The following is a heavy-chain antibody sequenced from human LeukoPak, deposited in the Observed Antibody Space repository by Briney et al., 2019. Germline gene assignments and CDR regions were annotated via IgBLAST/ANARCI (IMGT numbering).Heavy chain of an antibody. CDR2: INDGGNIT. V-gene: IGHV3-23*01. CDR3: ARDSGEGVRFLEWLLFQTATLDY. J-gene: IGHJ4*02. CDR1: GFTFTTYS. Sequence: GGSLRLSCAASGFTFTTYSLSWVRQASGKGLEWVSTINDGGNITDYADSVKGRFTISRDNSKNTLYLQMNSLRAEDTAVYYCARDSGEGVRFLEWLLFQTATLDYWGQGTLVTVSS. D-gene: IGHD3-3*01.